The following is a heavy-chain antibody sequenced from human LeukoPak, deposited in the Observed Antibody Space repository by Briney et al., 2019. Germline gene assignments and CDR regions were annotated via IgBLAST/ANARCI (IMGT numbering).Heavy chain of an antibody. V-gene: IGHV1-8*01. J-gene: IGHJ6*02. D-gene: IGHD3-10*01. CDR2: MNPNTGKT. Sequence: GASVKVSCKASGYSFSSYDIGWVRQATGQGLECMGWMNPNTGKTGCAEKFQGRVTMTRNSSTSSTDYMELRGLRSEDTAVYYCARRGRASGRYSYGMDVWGQGTTVTVSS. CDR1: GYSFSSYD. CDR3: ARRGRASGRYSYGMDV.